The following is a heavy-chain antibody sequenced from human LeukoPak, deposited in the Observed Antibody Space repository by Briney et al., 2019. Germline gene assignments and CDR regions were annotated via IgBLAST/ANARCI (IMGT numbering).Heavy chain of an antibody. CDR3: AREGYSYGLFDY. CDR2: IYYSGST. D-gene: IGHD5-18*01. Sequence: SETLSLTCTVSGGSISSYYWSWIRQPPGKGLEWIGYIYYSGSTNYNPSLKSRVTISVDTSTNQFSLKLSSVTAADTAVYYCAREGYSYGLFDYWGQGTLVTVSS. J-gene: IGHJ4*02. V-gene: IGHV4-59*01. CDR1: GGSISSYY.